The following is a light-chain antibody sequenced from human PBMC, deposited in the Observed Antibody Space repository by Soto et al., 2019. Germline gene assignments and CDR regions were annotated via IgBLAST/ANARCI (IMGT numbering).Light chain of an antibody. CDR1: QRVLSRSNNHNY. CDR3: QQYWSAAQT. Sequence: DIVMTPFPDSLAVSLGERVTMNCKSSQRVLSRSNNHNYLAWYQQKPGQPPKLLISSASTRESGVPDRFSGSRSGTHLTLSISGLQAEDVAVYCCQQYWSAAQTFGQWTKVEIK. J-gene: IGKJ1*01. V-gene: IGKV4-1*01. CDR2: SAS.